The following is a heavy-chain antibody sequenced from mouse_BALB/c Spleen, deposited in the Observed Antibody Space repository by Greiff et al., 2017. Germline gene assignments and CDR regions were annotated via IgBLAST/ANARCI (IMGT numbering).Heavy chain of an antibody. CDR2: ISYSGST. J-gene: IGHJ3*01. CDR3: ARHYRYVGSWFAY. CDR1: GDSITSGY. D-gene: IGHD2-14*01. Sequence: EVQLQESGPSLVKPSQTLSLTCSVTGDSITSGYWNWIRKFPGNKLEYMGYISYSGSTYYNPSLISRISITRDTSKNQYYLQLNSVTTEDTATYYCARHYRYVGSWFAYWGQGTLVTVSA. V-gene: IGHV3-8*02.